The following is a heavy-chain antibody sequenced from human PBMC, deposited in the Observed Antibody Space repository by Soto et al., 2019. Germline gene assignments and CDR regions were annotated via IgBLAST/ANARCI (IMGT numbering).Heavy chain of an antibody. CDR1: GFTFSSFY. Sequence: GGSLRLSCVASGFTFSSFYMGWVRQAPGKGLEWVANIKQTGSEKYYVDSVKGRFTISRDDAKNSLYLQMNSLRAEDTAVYYCARDRGGYYYGMDVWGQGTTVTVSS. V-gene: IGHV3-7*01. J-gene: IGHJ6*02. CDR2: IKQTGSEK. D-gene: IGHD3-10*01. CDR3: ARDRGGYYYGMDV.